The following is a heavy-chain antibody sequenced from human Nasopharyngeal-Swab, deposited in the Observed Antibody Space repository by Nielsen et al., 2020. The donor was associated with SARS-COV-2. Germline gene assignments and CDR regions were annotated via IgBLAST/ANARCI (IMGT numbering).Heavy chain of an antibody. CDR3: AREGEYGAYDAPDY. V-gene: IGHV1-69*10. Sequence: SVKVSCKTSGDTFTNSVISWVRQAPGQGLEWMGGIVTALGLPNYAQKFRGRVTISADRSTTTSYLELSSLRSEDTAIYYCAREGEYGAYDAPDYWGQGTLVTVSS. D-gene: IGHD5-12*01. J-gene: IGHJ4*02. CDR2: IVTALGLP. CDR1: GDTFTNSV.